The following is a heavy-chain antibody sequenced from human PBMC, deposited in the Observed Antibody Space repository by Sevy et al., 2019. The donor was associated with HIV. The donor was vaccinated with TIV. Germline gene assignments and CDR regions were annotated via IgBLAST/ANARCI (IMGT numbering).Heavy chain of an antibody. CDR2: INSDGSST. D-gene: IGHD3-10*01. CDR1: GFTFSSYW. CDR3: ARRMDAGNYYYGMDV. V-gene: IGHV3-74*01. J-gene: IGHJ6*02. Sequence: GGSLRLSCAASGFTFSSYWMHWVRQAPGKGLVWVSRINSDGSSTSYADSVKGRFTISRDNAKNTLYLQMNSLRAEDTAVYYCARRMDAGNYYYGMDVWGQGTTVTVSS.